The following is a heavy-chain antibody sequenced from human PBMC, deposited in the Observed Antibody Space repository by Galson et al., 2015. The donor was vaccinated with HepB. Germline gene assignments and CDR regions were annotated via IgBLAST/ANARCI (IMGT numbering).Heavy chain of an antibody. D-gene: IGHD5-12*01. CDR1: GYTFTSYG. J-gene: IGHJ5*02. CDR2: ISAYNGNT. Sequence: SVKVSCKASGYTFTSYGISWVRQAPGKGLEGMGWISAYNGNTNYAQKLQGRVTMTTDTSTSTAYMELRSLRSDDTAVYYCARKEDSGYDWGNWFDPWGQGTLVTVSS. V-gene: IGHV1-18*04. CDR3: ARKEDSGYDWGNWFDP.